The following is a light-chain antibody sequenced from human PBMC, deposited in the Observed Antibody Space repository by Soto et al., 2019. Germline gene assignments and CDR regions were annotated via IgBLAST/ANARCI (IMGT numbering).Light chain of an antibody. J-gene: IGLJ3*02. CDR3: AAWDDSLSGWV. V-gene: IGLV1-47*01. CDR1: TSNIGSNY. CDR2: RSN. Sequence: QSVLTQPPSASGTHGQRVTISCSGSTSNIGSNYVYWYQQLPGTAPKLLIYRSNQRPSGVPDRFSGSKSGTSASLAISGLRSEDEADYYCAAWDDSLSGWVFGGGTKLTVL.